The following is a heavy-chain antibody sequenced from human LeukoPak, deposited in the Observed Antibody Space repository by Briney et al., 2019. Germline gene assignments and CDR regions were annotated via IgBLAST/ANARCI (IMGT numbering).Heavy chain of an antibody. D-gene: IGHD3-3*01. J-gene: IGHJ6*03. CDR1: GGSISSYY. Sequence: PSEILSLTCTVSGGSISSYYWSWIRQPAGKGLEWIGRIYTSGSTNYNPSLKSRVTMSVDTSKNQFSLKLSSVTAADTAVHYCARGNYDFWSGPPYYYYMDVWGKGTTVTVSS. V-gene: IGHV4-4*07. CDR2: IYTSGST. CDR3: ARGNYDFWSGPPYYYYMDV.